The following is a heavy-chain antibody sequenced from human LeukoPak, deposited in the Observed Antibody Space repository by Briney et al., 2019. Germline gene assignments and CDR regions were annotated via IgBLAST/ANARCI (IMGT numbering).Heavy chain of an antibody. D-gene: IGHD3-22*01. Sequence: PGGSLRLSCAASGFTFSSYSMNWVRQAPGKELEWVSSISSSSSYIYYADSVKGRFTISRDNAKNSLYLQMTSLRAEDTAVYYCARDNRRFDSTGYYDFHYWGQGNLVTVSS. J-gene: IGHJ4*02. V-gene: IGHV3-21*01. CDR3: ARDNRRFDSTGYYDFHY. CDR2: ISSSSSYI. CDR1: GFTFSSYS.